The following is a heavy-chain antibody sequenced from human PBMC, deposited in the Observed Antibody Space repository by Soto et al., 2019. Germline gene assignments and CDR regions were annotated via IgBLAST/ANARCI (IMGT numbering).Heavy chain of an antibody. CDR3: AKSGSSGWYGWFDP. J-gene: IGHJ5*02. CDR2: IYWNDDK. CDR1: GFSLRTSGVG. Sequence: SGPTLVNPTQNLTLTCIFSGFSLRTSGVGVGWIRQPPGKALEWLGFIYWNDDKRYSPSLKSRLTITKDTSKNQVVLTMTNMDPVDTATYCCAKSGSSGWYGWFDPWGQGTLVTVSS. D-gene: IGHD6-19*01. V-gene: IGHV2-5*01.